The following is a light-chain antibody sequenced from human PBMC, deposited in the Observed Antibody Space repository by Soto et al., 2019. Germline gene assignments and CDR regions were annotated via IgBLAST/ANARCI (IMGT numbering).Light chain of an antibody. Sequence: QYVLTQPPSVSGAPGQRVTISCTGSSSNIGAGYDVHWYQQLPGTAPKLLIYANINRPAGVPDRFSGSKSGTSASLAITGLQAEDEADYYCQSYDSSPSGYVFGTGTKVTVL. CDR1: SSNIGAGYD. CDR3: QSYDSSPSGYV. CDR2: ANI. V-gene: IGLV1-40*01. J-gene: IGLJ1*01.